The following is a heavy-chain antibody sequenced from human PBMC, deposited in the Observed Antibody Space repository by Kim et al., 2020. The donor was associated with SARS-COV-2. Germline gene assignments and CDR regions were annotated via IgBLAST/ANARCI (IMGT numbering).Heavy chain of an antibody. J-gene: IGHJ3*02. D-gene: IGHD1-26*01. CDR3: TRVQSGLAGAFDI. V-gene: IGHV3-74*01. Sequence: ADSVKGRFTVSRDNAKNTLYLQMNSLRNEDTAMYFCTRVQSGLAGAFDIWGQGTMVTVSS.